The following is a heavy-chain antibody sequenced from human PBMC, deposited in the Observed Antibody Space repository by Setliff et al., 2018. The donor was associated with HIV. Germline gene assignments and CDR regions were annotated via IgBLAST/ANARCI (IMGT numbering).Heavy chain of an antibody. V-gene: IGHV4-4*07. D-gene: IGHD5-12*01. Sequence: SETLSLTCAVSGGSLSTYYLTWIRQPAGKGLEWIGRIFASGSTNYNPSLKSRVTMSVDTSKNQFSLRLSSVTAADTAVYYCVGGLRSRSQGHFDYWGQGTLVTVSS. J-gene: IGHJ4*02. CDR3: VGGLRSRSQGHFDY. CDR1: GGSLSTYY. CDR2: IFASGST.